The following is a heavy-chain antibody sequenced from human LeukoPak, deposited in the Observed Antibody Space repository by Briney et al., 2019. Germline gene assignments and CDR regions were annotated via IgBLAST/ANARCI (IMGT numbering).Heavy chain of an antibody. CDR3: ARSLFPAAMPSAFDI. Sequence: GRSLRLSCAASGFTFSSYAMHWVRQAPGKGLEWVAVISYDGSNKYYADSVKGRFTISRDNSKNTLYLQMNSLRAEDTAVYYCARSLFPAAMPSAFDIWGQGTMVTVSS. V-gene: IGHV3-30*01. CDR1: GFTFSSYA. J-gene: IGHJ3*02. CDR2: ISYDGSNK. D-gene: IGHD2-2*01.